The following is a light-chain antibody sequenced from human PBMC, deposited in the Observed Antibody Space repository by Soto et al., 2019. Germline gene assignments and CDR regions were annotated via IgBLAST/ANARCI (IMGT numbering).Light chain of an antibody. J-gene: IGKJ4*02. CDR1: PSVSNG. Sequence: ANPSVSNGLAWYQKKPGKAPNLLIYKASSLQSGVPSRFSVSGTGTDISLIISLRHPEDLVSYYLRHPYKTLGTFAGGTKVDIK. V-gene: IGKV1-5*03. CDR3: RHPYKTLGT. CDR2: KAS.